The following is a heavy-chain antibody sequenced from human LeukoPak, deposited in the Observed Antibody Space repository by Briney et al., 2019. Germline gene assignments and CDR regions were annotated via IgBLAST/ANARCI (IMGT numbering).Heavy chain of an antibody. D-gene: IGHD5-18*01. J-gene: IGHJ4*02. CDR3: ARGRGYSYGHFDY. V-gene: IGHV4-34*01. Sequence: SETLSLTCAVYGGSFSGYYWGWIRQPPGKGLEWIGEINHSGSTNYNPSLKSRVTISVDTSKNQFSLKLSSVTAADTAVYYCARGRGYSYGHFDYWGQGTLVTVSS. CDR1: GGSFSGYY. CDR2: INHSGST.